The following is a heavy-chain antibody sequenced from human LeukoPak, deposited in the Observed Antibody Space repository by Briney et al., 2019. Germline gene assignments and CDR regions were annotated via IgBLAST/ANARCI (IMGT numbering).Heavy chain of an antibody. CDR2: ISSSSSTI. CDR3: ARVPNYYYYGMDV. Sequence: PGGSLRLSCAASGFTFSSYSMNWVRQAPGKGLEWVSYISSSSSTIYYADSVKGRFTISRDNAKNSLYLQMNSLRAEDTAVYYCARVPNYYYYGMDVWGQGTTVTVSS. J-gene: IGHJ6*02. V-gene: IGHV3-48*04. CDR1: GFTFSSYS.